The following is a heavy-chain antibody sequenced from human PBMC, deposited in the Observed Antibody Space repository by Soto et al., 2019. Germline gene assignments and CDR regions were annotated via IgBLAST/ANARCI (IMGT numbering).Heavy chain of an antibody. CDR2: ISYDGSNK. Sequence: GGSLRLSCAASGFTFSSYGMHWVRQAPGKGLEWVAVISYDGSNKYYADSVKGRFTISRDNSKNTLYLQMNSLRAEDTAVYYCARALTIWSMEIDYWGQGTLVTVSS. CDR1: GFTFSSYG. D-gene: IGHD3-3*01. V-gene: IGHV3-30*03. CDR3: ARALTIWSMEIDY. J-gene: IGHJ4*02.